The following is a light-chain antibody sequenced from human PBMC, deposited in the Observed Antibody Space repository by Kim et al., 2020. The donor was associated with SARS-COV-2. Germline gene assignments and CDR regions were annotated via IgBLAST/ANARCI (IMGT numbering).Light chain of an antibody. Sequence: SYELTQPPSVSVSPGQTASITRSGDKLGDKYVFWYQQKPGQSPVLVIYQDTKRPSGIPERFSASNSGNTATLTISGTQATDEADYYCQAWDSGTAVVFDG. CDR2: QDT. J-gene: IGLJ2*01. CDR1: KLGDKY. CDR3: QAWDSGTAVV. V-gene: IGLV3-1*01.